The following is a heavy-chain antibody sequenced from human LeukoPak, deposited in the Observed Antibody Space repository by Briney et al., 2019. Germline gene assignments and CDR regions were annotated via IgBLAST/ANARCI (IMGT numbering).Heavy chain of an antibody. V-gene: IGHV4-4*07. CDR2: IYSGST. CDR1: GGSISNNY. CDR3: ARDYDFWSGYAPLEY. D-gene: IGHD3-3*01. Sequence: SETLSLTCTVSGGSISNNYWNWIRQPAGKGLEWIGRIYSGSTNYNPSLKSRLTISIDTSKNQFSLQLSSVTAADTAVYYCARDYDFWSGYAPLEYWGQGTLVTVSS. J-gene: IGHJ4*02.